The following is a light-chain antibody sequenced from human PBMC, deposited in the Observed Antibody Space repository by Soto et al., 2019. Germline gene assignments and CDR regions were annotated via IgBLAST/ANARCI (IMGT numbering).Light chain of an antibody. CDR3: QQYGGSVWT. Sequence: EIVLTQSPGTLSLSPGERATLSCRASQSVSSSYLAWYQQKPGQAPRLLIYDTSSRATGIPDRFSGSGSGTDFTLTISRREPADFAVYYCQQYGGSVWTFGQGTKVEIK. CDR1: QSVSSSY. J-gene: IGKJ1*01. CDR2: DTS. V-gene: IGKV3-20*01.